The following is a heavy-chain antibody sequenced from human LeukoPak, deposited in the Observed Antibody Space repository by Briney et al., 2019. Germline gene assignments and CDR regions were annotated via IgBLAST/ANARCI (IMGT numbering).Heavy chain of an antibody. Sequence: PGGSLRLSCAASGFTFSSYEMNWVRQAPGKGLEWISYISSAGTTKIYADSVKGRFTISRDNAKNSLYLQMNSLRAEDTAVYYCARDYWFAPWGHGTLVTVSS. J-gene: IGHJ5*02. V-gene: IGHV3-48*03. CDR1: GFTFSSYE. CDR3: ARDYWFAP. CDR2: ISSAGTTK.